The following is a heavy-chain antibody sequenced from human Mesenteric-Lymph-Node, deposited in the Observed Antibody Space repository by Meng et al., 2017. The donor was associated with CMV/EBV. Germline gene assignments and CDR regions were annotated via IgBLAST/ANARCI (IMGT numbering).Heavy chain of an antibody. J-gene: IGHJ5*02. CDR1: GFSLSTSGVG. CDR3: AHMTSDCSTGWTNCFDP. V-gene: IGHV2-5*01. CDR2: IFWNDDK. Sequence: SGPTLVKPTQTLTLTCTFSGFSLSTSGVGVGWIRQPPGKALEWLALIFWNDDKRYSPSLKSRLTITKDTSKNQVVLTMTNMDPVDTATYYCAHMTSDCSTGWTNCFDPWGQGTLVTVSS. D-gene: IGHD6-19*01.